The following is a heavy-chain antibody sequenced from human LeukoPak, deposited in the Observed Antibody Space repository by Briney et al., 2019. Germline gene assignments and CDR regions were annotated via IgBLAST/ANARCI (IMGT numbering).Heavy chain of an antibody. V-gene: IGHV1-24*01. CDR1: GYTLTELS. Sequence: ASVKVSCKVSGYTLTELSMHWVRQAPGKGLEWMGGFDPEDGETIYAQKFQGRVAITADESTSTAYMELSSLRSEDTAVYYCASPRWLQGLWGQGTLVTVSS. CDR2: FDPEDGET. J-gene: IGHJ4*02. CDR3: ASPRWLQGL. D-gene: IGHD5-24*01.